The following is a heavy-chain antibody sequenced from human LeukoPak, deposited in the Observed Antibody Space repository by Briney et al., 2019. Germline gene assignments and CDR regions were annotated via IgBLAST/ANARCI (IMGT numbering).Heavy chain of an antibody. CDR1: GFTFNTYW. J-gene: IGHJ4*02. Sequence: GGSLRLSCAASGFTFNTYWMHWVRQAPGKGLVWVSRINTDGRITNYADSVKGRFTISRDNAKNTLFLQMNSLRAEDTAVYYCARVYVGSSTTYPYDSWGQGTLVTVSS. V-gene: IGHV3-74*01. CDR2: INTDGRIT. D-gene: IGHD6-6*01. CDR3: ARVYVGSSTTYPYDS.